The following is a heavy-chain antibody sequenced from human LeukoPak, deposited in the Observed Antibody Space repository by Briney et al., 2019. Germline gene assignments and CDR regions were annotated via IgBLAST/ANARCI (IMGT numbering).Heavy chain of an antibody. CDR2: IDWDDDK. CDR1: GFSLSTSGMR. J-gene: IGHJ4*02. Sequence: SGPTLVNPTQTLTLTCTFSGFSLSTSGMRVSWIRQPPGKALEWLARIDWDDDKFYSTSLKTRLTISKDTSKNQVVLTVTNMDPVDTATYYCSVVLRYFDWLLWGQGTLVTVSS. CDR3: SVVLRYFDWLL. D-gene: IGHD3-9*01. V-gene: IGHV2-70*04.